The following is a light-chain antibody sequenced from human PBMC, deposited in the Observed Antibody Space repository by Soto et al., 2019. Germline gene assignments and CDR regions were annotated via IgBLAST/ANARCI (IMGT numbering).Light chain of an antibody. Sequence: QSVLTQPASVSGSPGQSITISCTGTISDVGTYNYVSWYQQHPGNAPKLMIYEVTNRPSGVSDRFSGSKSGNTASLTISGLQAEDEADYHCSSYTSSSTYVFGTGTKVTVL. CDR3: SSYTSSSTYV. CDR1: ISDVGTYNY. V-gene: IGLV2-14*01. J-gene: IGLJ1*01. CDR2: EVT.